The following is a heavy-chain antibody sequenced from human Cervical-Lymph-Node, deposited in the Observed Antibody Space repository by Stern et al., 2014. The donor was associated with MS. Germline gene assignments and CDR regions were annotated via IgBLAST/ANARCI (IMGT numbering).Heavy chain of an antibody. CDR1: GITFSQSA. Sequence: QMQLVQSGPEVKKPGTSVKVSCKASGITFSQSAVQWLRPARGQRLAVIRRVVGLTGDTNYAQSFQERVTITRDMSTSTVYMELRSLRYEDTAVYYCASERYTYYDDQRPPGGFGPWGQGTLVTVSS. J-gene: IGHJ5*02. CDR3: ASERYTYYDDQRPPGGFGP. CDR2: VVGLTGDT. V-gene: IGHV1-58*03. D-gene: IGHD5-18*01.